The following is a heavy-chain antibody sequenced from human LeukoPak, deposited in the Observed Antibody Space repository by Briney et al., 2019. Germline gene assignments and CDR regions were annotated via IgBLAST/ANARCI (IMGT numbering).Heavy chain of an antibody. V-gene: IGHV3-21*01. CDR2: ISSSSSYI. CDR1: GFTFSSYS. Sequence: GGSLRLSCAASGFTFSSYSMNWVRQAPGKGLEWVSSISSSSSYIYYADSVKGRFTISRDNAKNSLYLQMNSLRAEDTAVYYCARYCSGGSCYSSWDYYYYYGMDVWGKGTTVTVSS. J-gene: IGHJ6*04. D-gene: IGHD2-15*01. CDR3: ARYCSGGSCYSSWDYYYYYGMDV.